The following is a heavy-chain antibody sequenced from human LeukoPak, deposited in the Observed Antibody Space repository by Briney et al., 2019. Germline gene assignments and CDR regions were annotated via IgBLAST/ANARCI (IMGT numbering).Heavy chain of an antibody. J-gene: IGHJ4*02. CDR2: ISAYNGNT. V-gene: IGHV1-18*01. D-gene: IGHD1-26*01. CDR1: GYTFTSYG. CDR3: ARLSGLGPDSPWELDR. Sequence: GASVKVSCKASGYTFTSYGISWVRQAPGQGLEWMGWISAYNGNTNYAQKVKGRVTMTTDTSTSTAYMELRSLRSDDTAAYYCARLSGLGPDSPWELDRWGQGTLVTVSS.